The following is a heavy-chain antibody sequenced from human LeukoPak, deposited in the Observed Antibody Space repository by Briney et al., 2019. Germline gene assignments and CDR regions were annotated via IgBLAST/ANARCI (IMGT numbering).Heavy chain of an antibody. J-gene: IGHJ4*02. Sequence: GGSLRLSCAASRFTFSTYWMHWVRQAPGKGLVWVSRINSDGSSTSYADSVKGRFTISRDNAKNTLYLQMNSLRAEDTAVYYCARDEYCSGGSCYYYWGQGTLVTVSS. D-gene: IGHD2-15*01. CDR3: ARDEYCSGGSCYYY. CDR1: RFTFSTYW. CDR2: INSDGSST. V-gene: IGHV3-74*01.